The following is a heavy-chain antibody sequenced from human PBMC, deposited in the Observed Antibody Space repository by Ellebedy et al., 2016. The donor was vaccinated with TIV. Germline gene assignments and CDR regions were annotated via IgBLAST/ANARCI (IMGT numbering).Heavy chain of an antibody. Sequence: PGGSLRLSCAASGFTFSNYAMNWVRQAPGKWPEWVSVTSGSSDSRDYADSVKGRFTISRDNSQNTLYLQMNSLRAEDTAVYYCAKGRGGSSYSSLDVWGQGTTVTVSS. D-gene: IGHD2-15*01. CDR2: TSGSSDSR. CDR3: AKGRGGSSYSSLDV. J-gene: IGHJ6*02. V-gene: IGHV3-23*01. CDR1: GFTFSNYA.